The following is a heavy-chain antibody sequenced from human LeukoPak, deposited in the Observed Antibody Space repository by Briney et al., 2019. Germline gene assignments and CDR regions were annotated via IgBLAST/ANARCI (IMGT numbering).Heavy chain of an antibody. D-gene: IGHD3-9*01. CDR3: ARVDDDILTRYRRPRYYYRMHV. Sequence: GGSLRLSCAASGFSFSDYYMSWIRQAPGKGLEWVSYIRSSSSYTNYADSVKGRFTISRDNAKNSLYLQMNSLRAEDTAVYYCARVDDDILTRYRRPRYYYRMHVWGKGTTVTVPS. J-gene: IGHJ6*04. CDR2: IRSSSSYT. CDR1: GFSFSDYY. V-gene: IGHV3-11*06.